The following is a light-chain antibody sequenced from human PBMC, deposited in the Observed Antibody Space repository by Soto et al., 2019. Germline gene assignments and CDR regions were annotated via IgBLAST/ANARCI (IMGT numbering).Light chain of an antibody. CDR3: QQYNKWPIT. J-gene: IGKJ5*01. CDR1: QSVSSD. V-gene: IGKV3-15*01. Sequence: EIVMTHSPATLAVSPWEGATLSRRASQSVSSDLAWYQQKPGQAPRLLIYYTSTRATGFPARFSGGGSGTEFTLTISSLQSEDSAFYYCQQYNKWPITFGQGTRLEIK. CDR2: YTS.